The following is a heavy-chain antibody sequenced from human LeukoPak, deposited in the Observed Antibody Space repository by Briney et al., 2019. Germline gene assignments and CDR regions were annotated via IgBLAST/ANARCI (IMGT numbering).Heavy chain of an antibody. Sequence: GRSLRLSCAASGFTFDDYAMHWVRRAPGKGLEWVSGISWNSGSIGYADSVKGRFTISRDNAKNSLYLQMNSLRAEDTALYYCAKGGAAGKFPADYWGQGTLVTVSS. CDR3: AKGGAAGKFPADY. D-gene: IGHD6-13*01. J-gene: IGHJ4*02. CDR1: GFTFDDYA. CDR2: ISWNSGSI. V-gene: IGHV3-9*01.